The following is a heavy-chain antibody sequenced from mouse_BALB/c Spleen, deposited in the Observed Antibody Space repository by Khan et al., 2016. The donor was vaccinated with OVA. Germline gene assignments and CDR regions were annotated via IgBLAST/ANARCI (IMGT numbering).Heavy chain of an antibody. CDR2: ISCYTGSP. CDR3: ARVDYYGSSSFSY. V-gene: IGHV1S34*01. D-gene: IGHD1-1*01. J-gene: IGHJ3*01. CDR1: GYSFPGYY. Sequence: LVMTGASVQISCKASGYSFPGYYMHWVQQSLGKSLDWIGYISCYTGSPSYNRNVKGKGTFTVYTSSSTVYIRFNSLTSEDSAIYYCARVDYYGSSSFSYWCQGTLVTVSA.